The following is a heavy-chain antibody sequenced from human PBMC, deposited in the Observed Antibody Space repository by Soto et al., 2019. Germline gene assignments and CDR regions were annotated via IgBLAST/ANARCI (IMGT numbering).Heavy chain of an antibody. D-gene: IGHD5-12*01. CDR3: ARGKRDGYTDYGMDV. J-gene: IGHJ6*02. V-gene: IGHV3-72*01. CDR2: TRDKANSYIT. Sequence: EVQLVESGGGLVQPGGSLRLSCAASGFTFSDHYMDWVRQAPGKGLEWVGRTRDKANSYITEYATSVKGRFTISRDDSKNSLYLQMNSLKTEDTAVYYCARGKRDGYTDYGMDVRGQGTTVTVSS. CDR1: GFTFSDHY.